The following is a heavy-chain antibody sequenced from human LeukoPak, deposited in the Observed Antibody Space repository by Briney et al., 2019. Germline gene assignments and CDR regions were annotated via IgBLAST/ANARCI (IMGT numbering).Heavy chain of an antibody. J-gene: IGHJ4*02. CDR3: ATRVACSSTSCYSFDY. CDR2: FDPEDGET. CDR1: GYTLTELS. Sequence: VASVKVSCKVSGYTLTELSMHWVRQAPGKGLEWMGGFDPEDGETIYAQKFQGRVTMTEDTSTDTAYMELSSLRSGDTAVYYCATRVACSSTSCYSFDYWGQGTLVTVSS. V-gene: IGHV1-24*01. D-gene: IGHD2-2*01.